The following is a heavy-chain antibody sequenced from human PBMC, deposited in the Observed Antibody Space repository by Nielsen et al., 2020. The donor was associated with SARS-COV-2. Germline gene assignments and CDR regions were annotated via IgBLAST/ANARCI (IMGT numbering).Heavy chain of an antibody. CDR1: GFTFSSYG. V-gene: IGHV3-30*19. CDR3: ARELIANYGMDV. D-gene: IGHD3-16*01. CDR2: ISYDGSNK. J-gene: IGHJ6*02. Sequence: GGSLRLSCAASGFTFSSYGMHWARQAPVKGLEWVAVISYDGSNKYYADSVKGRFTISRDNSKNTLYLQMNSLRAEDTTVYYCARELIANYGMDVWGQGTTVTVSS.